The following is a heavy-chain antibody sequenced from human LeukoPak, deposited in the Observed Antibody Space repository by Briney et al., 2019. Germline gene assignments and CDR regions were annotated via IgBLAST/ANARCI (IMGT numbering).Heavy chain of an antibody. Sequence: PSETLSLTCTVSGGSISSGDYYWSWIRQPPGKGLEWIGYIYYSGSTYYNPSLKSRVTISVDTSKNQFSLKLSSVTAADTAVYYCARDGAAAGHDYWGQGTLVTVSS. D-gene: IGHD6-13*01. CDR3: ARDGAAAGHDY. V-gene: IGHV4-30-4*01. CDR2: IYYSGST. CDR1: GGSISSGDYY. J-gene: IGHJ4*02.